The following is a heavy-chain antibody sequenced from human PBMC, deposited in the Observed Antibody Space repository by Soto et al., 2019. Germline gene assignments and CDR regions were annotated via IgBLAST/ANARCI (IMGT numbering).Heavy chain of an antibody. Sequence: PGGSLRLSCAASVFTFSSYAMHCVRQSPGKGLEWVAVISYDGSNKYYADSVKGRFTISRDNYKNTLYLQMNSLRAEDTAVYYCARDRDYVWGSYRYYFDYWGQGNLVTVSS. D-gene: IGHD3-16*02. CDR2: ISYDGSNK. V-gene: IGHV3-30-3*01. CDR1: VFTFSSYA. J-gene: IGHJ4*02. CDR3: ARDRDYVWGSYRYYFDY.